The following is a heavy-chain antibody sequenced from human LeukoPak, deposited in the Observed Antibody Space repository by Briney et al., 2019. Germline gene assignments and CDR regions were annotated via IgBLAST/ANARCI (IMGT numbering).Heavy chain of an antibody. CDR3: ARNRYGYGSGGYSPEHFHH. J-gene: IGHJ1*01. D-gene: IGHD6-19*01. CDR1: EFIFSSYS. V-gene: IGHV3-48*01. Sequence: GGSLRLSCAASEFIFSSYSMNWVRQAPGKGLEWVSYISSSSSTIYYADSVKGRFTISRDNAKNSLYLQMNSLRAEDTAVYFCARNRYGYGSGGYSPEHFHHWGQGTLVTVSA. CDR2: ISSSSSTI.